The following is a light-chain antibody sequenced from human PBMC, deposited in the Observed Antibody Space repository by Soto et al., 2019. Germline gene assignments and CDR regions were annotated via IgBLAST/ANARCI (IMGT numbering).Light chain of an antibody. CDR2: KAS. CDR1: QSISSW. Sequence: DIQMTQSPSTLSASVGDRVTITCRASQSISSWLAWYQQKPGKAPKLLIYKASSLESGVPSRFSGSGSGTEFTLTISSLQPDDFATYYCKQYNIYSITFCPVTKVDIK. V-gene: IGKV1-5*03. J-gene: IGKJ3*01. CDR3: KQYNIYSIT.